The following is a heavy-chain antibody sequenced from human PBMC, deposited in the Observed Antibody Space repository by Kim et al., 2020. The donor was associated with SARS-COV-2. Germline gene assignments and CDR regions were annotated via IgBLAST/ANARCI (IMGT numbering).Heavy chain of an antibody. CDR2: IKPDGRAI. Sequence: GGSLRLSCAASEFSLSSSWMDWVRQAPGKGLEWVANIKPDGRAIYYVDSVKGRFTISIDNAKNSLFLQMNSLRAEDTAVYYCVRAGAPWAFDIWGQGTMVTVSS. CDR1: EFSLSSSW. CDR3: VRAGAPWAFDI. V-gene: IGHV3-7*05. J-gene: IGHJ3*02.